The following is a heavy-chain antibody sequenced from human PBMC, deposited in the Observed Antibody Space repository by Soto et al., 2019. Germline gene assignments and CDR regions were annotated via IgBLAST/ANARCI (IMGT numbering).Heavy chain of an antibody. CDR3: VRDSWTGCSRTDCYMS. D-gene: IGHD2-2*01. J-gene: IGHJ5*02. CDR1: GDSISSCAW. Sequence: SETLSLTCTVSGDSISSCAWWSWVRQSPGKVLQLIGDFYHSENTRNNPPLKSRATMSVDNSNNQFSLKLTAVTADDTVTYYCVRDSWTGCSRTDCYMSWGRGIMVTVSS. V-gene: IGHV4-4*02. CDR2: FYHSENT.